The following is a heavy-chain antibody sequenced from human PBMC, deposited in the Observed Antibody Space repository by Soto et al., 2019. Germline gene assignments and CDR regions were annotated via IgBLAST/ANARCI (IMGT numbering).Heavy chain of an antibody. CDR2: IIPIFGTA. J-gene: IGHJ5*02. D-gene: IGHD6-19*01. V-gene: IGHV1-69*12. CDR3: ARMPDVRIAVAGRKGWFDP. Sequence: QVQLVQSGAEVKKPGSSVKVSCKASGGTFSSYAISWVRQAPGQGLEWMGGIIPIFGTANYAQKFQGRVTITADESTSTAYMELSSLRSEDTAVYYCARMPDVRIAVAGRKGWFDPWGQGTLVTVSS. CDR1: GGTFSSYA.